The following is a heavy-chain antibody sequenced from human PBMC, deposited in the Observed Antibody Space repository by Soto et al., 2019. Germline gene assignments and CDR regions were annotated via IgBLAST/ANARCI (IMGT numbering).Heavy chain of an antibody. D-gene: IGHD2-21*01. Sequence: GGSLRLSCAASGFTFSSYAMSWVRQAPGKGLEWVSTISGTGGSTYYPDSVKGRFTISRDNAKNTLYLQMNNLRAEDTAVYYCARAPSCGGDCYYFDYWGHGTLVTVSS. CDR2: ISGTGGST. CDR1: GFTFSSYA. J-gene: IGHJ4*01. V-gene: IGHV3-23*01. CDR3: ARAPSCGGDCYYFDY.